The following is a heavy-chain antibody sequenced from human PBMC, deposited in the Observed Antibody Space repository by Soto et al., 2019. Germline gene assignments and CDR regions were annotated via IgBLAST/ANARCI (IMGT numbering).Heavy chain of an antibody. CDR3: AKRGRIAARIDPLYYFDY. Sequence: GGSLRLSCAASGFTFSSYAMSWVRQAPGKGLEWVSSISSSGGGTYNTDALKGRFTISRDNSKNTVYLQMNRLRAEDTAVYYCAKRGRIAARIDPLYYFDYWGQGTLVTVSS. D-gene: IGHD6-6*01. V-gene: IGHV3-23*01. CDR2: ISSSGGGT. CDR1: GFTFSSYA. J-gene: IGHJ4*02.